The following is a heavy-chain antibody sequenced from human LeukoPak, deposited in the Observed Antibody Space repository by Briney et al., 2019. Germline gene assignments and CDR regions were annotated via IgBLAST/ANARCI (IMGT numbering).Heavy chain of an antibody. CDR3: ARDPPGGGY. Sequence: PGGSLRLSCAASGITVSVNFVSWVRQAPGKGPEWVSAMYSGGSTAYADSVRGRFIISRDAAKNTVDLQMNSLRTEDTAVYYCARDPPGGGYWGQGTLVTVSS. V-gene: IGHV3-66*02. CDR2: MYSGGST. D-gene: IGHD1-26*01. CDR1: GITVSVNF. J-gene: IGHJ4*02.